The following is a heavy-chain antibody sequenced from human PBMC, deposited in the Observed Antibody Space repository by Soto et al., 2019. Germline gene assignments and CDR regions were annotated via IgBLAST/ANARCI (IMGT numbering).Heavy chain of an antibody. CDR2: IKPDGSDK. CDR1: GFTFSTYW. D-gene: IGHD2-8*01. Sequence: GGSLRLSCAISGFTFSTYWMAWARQAPGKGLEWVANIKPDGSDKYYVDSVKGRFTISRDNSENTLYLQLNSLRAGDTALYYCAKVQGLIDPYTHWGQGTLVTVSS. V-gene: IGHV3-7*03. J-gene: IGHJ4*02. CDR3: AKVQGLIDPYTH.